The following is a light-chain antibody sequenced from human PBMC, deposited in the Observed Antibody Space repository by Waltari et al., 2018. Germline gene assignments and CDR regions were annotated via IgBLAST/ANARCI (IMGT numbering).Light chain of an antibody. CDR3: ATWDDSLNGL. CDR2: STN. V-gene: IGLV1-44*01. Sequence: QSVLTQPPSASGTPGQRVSISCSGSSSNIGNRSVNWYQQVPGTAPKLLIYSTNQRPSGVPERFSGSKSGTSASLAISGLQSEDEADYYCATWDDSLNGLFGGGTKLTVL. J-gene: IGLJ2*01. CDR1: SSNIGNRS.